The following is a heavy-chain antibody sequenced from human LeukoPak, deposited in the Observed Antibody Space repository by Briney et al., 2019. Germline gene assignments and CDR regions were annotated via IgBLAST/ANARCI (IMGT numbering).Heavy chain of an antibody. CDR2: IYYSGST. CDR3: ARVVGATYVNWFDP. Sequence: SETLSLTCTVSGGSISSSSYYWGWIRQPPGKGLEWIGSIYYSGSTYYNPSLKSRVTISVDTSKNQFSLKLSSVTAADTAMYYCARVVGATYVNWFDPWGQGTLVTVSS. CDR1: GGSISSSSYY. D-gene: IGHD1-26*01. J-gene: IGHJ5*02. V-gene: IGHV4-39*01.